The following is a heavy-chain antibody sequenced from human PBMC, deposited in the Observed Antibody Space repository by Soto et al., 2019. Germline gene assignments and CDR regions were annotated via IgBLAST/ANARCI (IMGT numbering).Heavy chain of an antibody. Sequence: GASVKFSCKASGYAFSFGFSWVRQAPGQGLEWMGWISASDGSTNSAQKFRGRISLTTDTSTNTAYLDLLSLTSDDTAVYFCATYYFGSGSYYRFDNWGQGTLVTSPQ. J-gene: IGHJ4*02. CDR2: ISASDGST. CDR1: GYAFSFG. D-gene: IGHD3-10*01. V-gene: IGHV1-18*01. CDR3: ATYYFGSGSYYRFDN.